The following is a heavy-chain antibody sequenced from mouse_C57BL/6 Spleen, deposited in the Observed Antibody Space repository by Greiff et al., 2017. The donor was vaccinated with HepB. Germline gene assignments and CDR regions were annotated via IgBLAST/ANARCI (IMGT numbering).Heavy chain of an antibody. CDR2: IDPEDGET. Sequence: EVQLQQSGAELVKPGASVKLSCTASGFNFTDYYMHWVKQRTEQGLEWIGRIDPEDGETKYDPKFQGKATITADTSSNTAYRQLSSQTSEDTAVYYCARRGLSYWYFDVWGTGTTVTVSS. CDR1: GFNFTDYY. J-gene: IGHJ1*03. V-gene: IGHV14-2*01. CDR3: ARRGLSYWYFDV. D-gene: IGHD1-1*02.